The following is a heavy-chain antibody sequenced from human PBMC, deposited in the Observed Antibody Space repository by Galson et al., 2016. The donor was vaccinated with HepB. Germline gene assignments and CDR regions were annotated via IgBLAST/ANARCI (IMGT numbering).Heavy chain of an antibody. D-gene: IGHD1-26*01. V-gene: IGHV3-9*01. CDR2: ISWNSATV. J-gene: IGHJ3*01. CDR1: GFIFDDFG. CDR3: VKEVRVGVTLLNDAFDV. Sequence: SLRLSCAASGFIFDDFGMHWVRQGPGKGLEWVSGISWNSATVGYADSVRGRFVISRDDAKSSLHLQLNSLRVDDTALYFCVKEVRVGVTLLNDAFDVWGPGTMGTVSS.